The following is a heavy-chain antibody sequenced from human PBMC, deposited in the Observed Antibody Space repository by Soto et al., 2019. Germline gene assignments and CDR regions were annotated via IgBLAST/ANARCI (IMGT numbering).Heavy chain of an antibody. Sequence: PGGSLRLSCAASGFTFSSYGMHWVRQAPGKGLEWVAVISYGGSNKYYADSVKGRFTISRDNSKNTLYLQMNSLRAEDTAVYYCAKIYHIGSPQDYWGQGTLVTVSS. D-gene: IGHD5-12*01. CDR1: GFTFSSYG. CDR3: AKIYHIGSPQDY. CDR2: ISYGGSNK. V-gene: IGHV3-30*18. J-gene: IGHJ4*02.